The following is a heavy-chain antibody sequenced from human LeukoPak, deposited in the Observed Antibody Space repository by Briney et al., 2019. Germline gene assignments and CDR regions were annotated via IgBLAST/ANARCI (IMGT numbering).Heavy chain of an antibody. V-gene: IGHV3-30*02. Sequence: GLLRLSCAASGFTFSSYGMHWVRQAPGKGLEWVAFIRYDGSNKYYADSVKGRFTISRDNSKNTLYLQMNSLRAEDTAVYYCARAVAGIFDYWGQGTLVTVSS. CDR3: ARAVAGIFDY. CDR2: IRYDGSNK. D-gene: IGHD6-19*01. CDR1: GFTFSSYG. J-gene: IGHJ4*02.